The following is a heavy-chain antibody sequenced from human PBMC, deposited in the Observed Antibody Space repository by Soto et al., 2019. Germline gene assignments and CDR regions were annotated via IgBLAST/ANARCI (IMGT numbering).Heavy chain of an antibody. D-gene: IGHD4-17*01. CDR1: GFTFSSYA. J-gene: IGHJ1*01. CDR3: AKKLGYGDSPDPFQH. V-gene: IGHV3-23*01. CDR2: ISGRGGST. Sequence: EVQRLESGGGLVQPGGSLRLCCAASGFTFSSYAMRWVRQPPGKGLEWVLAISGRGGSTYYADSVKGRFTNSRDNSKNPRYLQMNSLRAEDTAVYYCAKKLGYGDSPDPFQHWGQGTLVTVSS.